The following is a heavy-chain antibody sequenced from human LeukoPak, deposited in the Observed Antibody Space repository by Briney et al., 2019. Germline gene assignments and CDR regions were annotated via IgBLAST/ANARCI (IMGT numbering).Heavy chain of an antibody. CDR2: INHSGST. D-gene: IGHD3-22*01. CDR3: ARVGYDSSGYFTAPDY. CDR1: GGXFSGYY. J-gene: IGHJ4*02. Sequence: SETLSLTCAVYGGXFSGYYCSWIRQPPGKGLEWIGRINHSGSTNYNPSLKSRVTISVDTSKNQFSLTLSSVTAADTAVYYCARVGYDSSGYFTAPDYWGQGTLVTVSS. V-gene: IGHV4-34*01.